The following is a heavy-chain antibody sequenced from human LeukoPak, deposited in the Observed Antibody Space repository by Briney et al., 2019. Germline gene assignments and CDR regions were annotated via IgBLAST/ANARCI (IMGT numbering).Heavy chain of an antibody. V-gene: IGHV3-30*04. Sequence: GGSLRLSCAASGFTFSSYAMHWVRQAPGKGLEWVAVISYDGSNKYYADSVKGRFTISRDNSKNTLYLQMNSLRAEDTAVYYCAREGKDGYNLTDYYYMDVWGKGTTVTVPS. CDR2: ISYDGSNK. D-gene: IGHD5-24*01. CDR1: GFTFSSYA. CDR3: AREGKDGYNLTDYYYMDV. J-gene: IGHJ6*03.